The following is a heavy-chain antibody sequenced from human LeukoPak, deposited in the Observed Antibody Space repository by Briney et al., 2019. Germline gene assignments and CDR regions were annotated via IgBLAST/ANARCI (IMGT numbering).Heavy chain of an antibody. D-gene: IGHD3-10*01. V-gene: IGHV3-30*18. CDR1: GFTFRSYG. CDR3: AKDIGEGGQWAFNY. CDR2: ISYDGGNK. Sequence: GGSLRLSCAASGFTFRSYGMHWVRQAPGKGLECVAVISYDGGNKYYADSVKGRFTISRDNSKNTLYLQMNSLRTEDTAVYYCAKDIGEGGQWAFNYWGQGTLATVSS. J-gene: IGHJ4*02.